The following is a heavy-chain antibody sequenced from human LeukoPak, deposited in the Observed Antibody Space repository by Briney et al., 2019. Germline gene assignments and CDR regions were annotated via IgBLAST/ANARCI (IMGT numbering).Heavy chain of an antibody. CDR2: IYAPGSS. Sequence: SETLSLTCTVSGGSISGYYRAWIRQPAGKGLEWIGHIYAPGSSNYSPSFKSRVTMSIDMSNNQFSLRLNSVTAADTAMYYCARDLEDFDSPANDYWGQGTHVIVSP. CDR3: ARDLEDFDSPANDY. J-gene: IGHJ4*02. D-gene: IGHD2-15*01. CDR1: GGSISGYY. V-gene: IGHV4-4*07.